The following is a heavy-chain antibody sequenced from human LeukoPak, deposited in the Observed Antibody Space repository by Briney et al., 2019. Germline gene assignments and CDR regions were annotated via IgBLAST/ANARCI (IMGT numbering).Heavy chain of an antibody. D-gene: IGHD6-13*01. J-gene: IGHJ4*02. CDR2: ISYDGSNK. V-gene: IGHV3-30*03. CDR3: ARGYSSSVFDY. CDR1: GFTFSSYG. Sequence: GGSLRLSCAASGFTFSSYGMHWVRQAPGKGLEWVAVISYDGSNKYYADSVKGRFTISRDNSKNTLYLQMNSLRAEDTAVYYCARGYSSSVFDYWGQGTLVTVSS.